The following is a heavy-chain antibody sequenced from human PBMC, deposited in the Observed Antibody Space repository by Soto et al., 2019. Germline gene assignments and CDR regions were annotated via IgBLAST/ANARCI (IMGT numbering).Heavy chain of an antibody. J-gene: IGHJ3*02. CDR1: GFTFSLYS. CDR3: AREVAENAFDI. Sequence: GGSLRLSCAASGFTFSLYSMNWVRQAPGKGLECVSYISSSSSTIYYADTVKGRFTISRDNAKDTLYLQMISLRAEDTAVYYCAREVAENAFDIWGQGTLVTVSS. D-gene: IGHD2-15*01. V-gene: IGHV3-48*01. CDR2: ISSSSSTI.